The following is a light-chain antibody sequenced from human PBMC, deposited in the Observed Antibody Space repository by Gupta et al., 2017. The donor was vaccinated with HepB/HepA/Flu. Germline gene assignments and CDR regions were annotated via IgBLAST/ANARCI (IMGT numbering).Light chain of an antibody. CDR1: KLGDKY. Sequence: YELSHPPSESVSPGQTASITCAGDKLGDKYACWYQQKPGQSPVLVIYRDNKRPPGIPERFSGSNSGNTATLTISGTQAMDEADYYCQAWDRSTVVFGGGTKLTVL. CDR2: RDN. V-gene: IGLV3-1*01. CDR3: QAWDRSTVV. J-gene: IGLJ2*01.